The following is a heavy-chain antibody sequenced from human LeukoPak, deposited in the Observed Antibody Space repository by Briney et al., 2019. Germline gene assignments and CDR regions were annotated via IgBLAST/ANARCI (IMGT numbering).Heavy chain of an antibody. Sequence: SETLSLTCAVSGGSISSSSYYWGWIRQPPGKGLEWIGSIYYSGSTYYNPSLKSRVTISVDTSKNQFSLKLSSVTAADTAVYYCARQYNPYGDYVHRYYYGMDVWGQGTTVTVSS. J-gene: IGHJ6*02. CDR1: GGSISSSSYY. V-gene: IGHV4-39*01. CDR2: IYYSGST. CDR3: ARQYNPYGDYVHRYYYGMDV. D-gene: IGHD4-17*01.